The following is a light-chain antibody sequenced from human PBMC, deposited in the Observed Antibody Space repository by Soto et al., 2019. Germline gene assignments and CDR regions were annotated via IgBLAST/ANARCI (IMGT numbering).Light chain of an antibody. CDR2: AAS. Sequence: AIQLTQSPSSLSASVGDRVTITCRASQGLNSNLAWYQQKPGKAPKLLMYAASTLQKGVPSRFSGNGPGTDFTLTISSLQPEDFATYYCQQSSNYFTFGPGTKVDI. CDR3: QQSSNYFT. V-gene: IGKV1D-13*01. CDR1: QGLNSN. J-gene: IGKJ3*01.